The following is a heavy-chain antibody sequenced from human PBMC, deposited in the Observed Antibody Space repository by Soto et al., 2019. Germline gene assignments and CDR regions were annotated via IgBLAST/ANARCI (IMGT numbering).Heavy chain of an antibody. CDR3: ARALAVAGFAC. V-gene: IGHV4-59*01. Sequence: PSETLSLTCSVSGGSIIGYYWSWIRQPPGKGLEWIGYIYYTGSTNYNPSLKSRVTISVDTSKNQFSLNLSSVTAADTAVYYCARALAVAGFACWGQGALVTVSS. CDR2: IYYTGST. J-gene: IGHJ4*02. D-gene: IGHD6-19*01. CDR1: GGSIIGYY.